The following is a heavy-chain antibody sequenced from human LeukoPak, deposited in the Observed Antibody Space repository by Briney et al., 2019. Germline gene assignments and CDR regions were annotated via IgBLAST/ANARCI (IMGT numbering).Heavy chain of an antibody. D-gene: IGHD1-26*01. CDR2: INNSGGST. CDR1: GFTLNNYA. J-gene: IGHJ4*02. V-gene: IGHV3-23*01. Sequence: GGSLRLSCAASGFTLNNYAMSWVRQAPGKGLEWVSIINNSGGSTYYADSVKGRFTISRDLSKNTLYLQMNSLRAEDTALYYCARKYSGTNPFDYWGQGTLITVSS. CDR3: ARKYSGTNPFDY.